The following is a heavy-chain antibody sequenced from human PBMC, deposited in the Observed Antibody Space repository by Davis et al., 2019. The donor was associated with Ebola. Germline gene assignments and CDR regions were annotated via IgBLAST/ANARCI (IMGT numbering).Heavy chain of an antibody. D-gene: IGHD3-10*01. J-gene: IGHJ4*02. CDR2: INPNGGST. CDR1: GYTFTNYY. V-gene: IGHV1-46*01. CDR3: ARVDLTSGDY. Sequence: AASVKVSCKASGYTFTNYYLQWVRQAPGQGLEWMGIINPNGGSTIYAQKFQGRVTITRDTSASTAYMELSSLRSEDTAVYYCARVDLTSGDYWGQGTLVTVSS.